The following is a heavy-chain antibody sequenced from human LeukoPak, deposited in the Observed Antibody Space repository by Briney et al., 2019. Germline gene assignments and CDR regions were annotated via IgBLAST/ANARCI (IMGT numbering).Heavy chain of an antibody. J-gene: IGHJ3*02. CDR2: ISGAGDST. D-gene: IGHD3-10*01. CDR3: AKDASGSFADASDI. Sequence: PGGSLRLSCAASGFAFSTYAMSWVRQAPGKGLEWVSSISGAGDSTYYAVSVKGRFTISRDNYKNTLYLHVNSLRADDTAVYYCAKDASGSFADASDIWGQGTMVTVSS. CDR1: GFAFSTYA. V-gene: IGHV3-23*01.